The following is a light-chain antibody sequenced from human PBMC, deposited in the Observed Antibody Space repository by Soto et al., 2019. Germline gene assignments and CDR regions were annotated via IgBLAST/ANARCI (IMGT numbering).Light chain of an antibody. V-gene: IGKV1-5*03. CDR2: KAS. Sequence: DIKMTQSPSTLSASVQDRVTITCRASQSIGNWLAWYQQKPGKAPKLLIYKASTLESGVPSRFSGSGSGTDFTLTISSLQPDDFATYYCQHYNSYFPWTFGQGT. J-gene: IGKJ1*01. CDR1: QSIGNW. CDR3: QHYNSYFPWT.